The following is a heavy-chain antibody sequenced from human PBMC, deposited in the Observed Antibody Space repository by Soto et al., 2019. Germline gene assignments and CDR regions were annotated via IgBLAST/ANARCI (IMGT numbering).Heavy chain of an antibody. CDR2: MSGSGSST. Sequence: GGSLRLSCVGSGFTFSSHAMSWVRQAPGKGLEWVSAMSGSGSSTYYADSVKGRFTISRDNSKNTLYLQMNSLRAEDTAVYYCEKVYYYDSSGYYPTESSPYIDYWGQGTLVTVSS. J-gene: IGHJ4*02. CDR3: EKVYYYDSSGYYPTESSPYIDY. V-gene: IGHV3-23*01. CDR1: GFTFSSHA. D-gene: IGHD3-22*01.